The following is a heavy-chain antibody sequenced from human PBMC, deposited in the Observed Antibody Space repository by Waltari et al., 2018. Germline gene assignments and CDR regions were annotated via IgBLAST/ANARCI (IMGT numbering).Heavy chain of an antibody. V-gene: IGHV3-72*01. CDR1: GFTFSDHY. D-gene: IGHD5-18*01. CDR3: ARELPGNWFDP. CDR2: TRNKANSYNT. J-gene: IGHJ5*02. Sequence: EVQLVESGGGLVQPGGSLRLSCAASGFTFSDHYMDWVRQAPGKGLEWVGRTRNKANSYNTEYAAAWKGRFTISRDDSKNSLYRQMNSLKTEDTAVYYCARELPGNWFDPWGQGTLVTVSS.